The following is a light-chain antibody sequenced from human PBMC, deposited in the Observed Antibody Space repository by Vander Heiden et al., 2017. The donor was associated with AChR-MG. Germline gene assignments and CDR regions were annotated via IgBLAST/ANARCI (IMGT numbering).Light chain of an antibody. J-gene: IGKJ1*01. Sequence: DIQMTQSPSSLSASVGDRVTNTCRASQSISSYLNWYQQKPGKAPKLLIYAASSLQSGVPSRFSGSGSGTDFTLTISSLQPEDFATYYCQQIGTFGQGTKVEIK. V-gene: IGKV1-39*01. CDR3: QQIGT. CDR1: QSISSY. CDR2: AAS.